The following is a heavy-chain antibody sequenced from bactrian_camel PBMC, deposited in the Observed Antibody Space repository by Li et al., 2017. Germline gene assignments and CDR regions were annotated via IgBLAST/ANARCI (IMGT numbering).Heavy chain of an antibody. J-gene: IGHJ4*01. CDR2: LYTTTEGT. CDR1: GYPYSSYC. V-gene: IGHV3S1*01. Sequence: HVQLVESGGGSVQAGGTLRLSCVVSGYPYSSYCLGWFRQAPGKEREGVAALYTTTEGTLYAEVVKGRFTISRDVASNTLYLQMNNLQSDDTAMYYCAAGDAGSYSGSWCFDRSVFASGQYQNTEWGQGTQVTVS. CDR3: AAGDAGSYSGSWCFDRSVFASGQYQNTE. D-gene: IGHD3*01.